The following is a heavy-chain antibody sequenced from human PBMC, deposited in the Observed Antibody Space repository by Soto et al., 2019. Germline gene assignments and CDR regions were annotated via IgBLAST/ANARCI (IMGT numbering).Heavy chain of an antibody. Sequence: TLSLTCTVSGGPLNSVDHWWTWLRQPPGKGLEWLGYIHSGGATNVNPSLKSRLTLSLDMSTSQFSLNVKSVTPADTAVYFCPMSAADDRCLEAWGQGILVTVSS. D-gene: IGHD3-3*01. J-gene: IGHJ5*02. CDR2: IHSGGAT. V-gene: IGHV4-30-4*01. CDR3: PMSAADDRCLEA. CDR1: GGPLNSVDHW.